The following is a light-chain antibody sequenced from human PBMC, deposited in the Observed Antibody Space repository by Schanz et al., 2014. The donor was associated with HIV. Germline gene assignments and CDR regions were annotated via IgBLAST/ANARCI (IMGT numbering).Light chain of an antibody. CDR3: QQYGSS. J-gene: IGKJ3*01. CDR1: QSVSSDS. V-gene: IGKV3-20*01. Sequence: EIVMTQSPATLSVSPGERATLSCRASQSVSSDSLAWYQQKPGRAPRLLIHGASTRATGIPARFSGSGSGTEFTLTISRLEPEDFAVYYCQQYGSSFGPGTKVDIK. CDR2: GAS.